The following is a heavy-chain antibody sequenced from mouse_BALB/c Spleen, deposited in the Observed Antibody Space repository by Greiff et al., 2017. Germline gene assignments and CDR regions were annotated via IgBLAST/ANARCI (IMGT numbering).Heavy chain of an antibody. CDR3: ARRGYDPRLNYFDY. CDR1: GYTFTDYN. V-gene: IGHV1-18*01. J-gene: IGHJ2*01. CDR2: INPNNGGT. Sequence: VQLQQSGPELVKPGASVKIPCKASGYTFTDYNMDWVKQSPGKSLEWIGDINPNNGGTIYNQKFKGKATLTVDKSSSTAYMELRSLTSEDTAVYYCARRGYDPRLNYFDYWGQGTTLTVSS. D-gene: IGHD2-10*02.